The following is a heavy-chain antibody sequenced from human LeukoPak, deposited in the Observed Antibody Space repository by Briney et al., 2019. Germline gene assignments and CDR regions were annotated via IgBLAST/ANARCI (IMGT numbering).Heavy chain of an antibody. J-gene: IGHJ6*02. V-gene: IGHV1-8*02. CDR2: MNPNRGNT. CDR1: QYNFTSYY. Sequence: GASVKVSCKASQYNFTSYYIHWVRQATGQGLEWMGWMNPNRGNTGYAQKFQDRVTMTRNTSISTAYMELSSLRSEDTAVYYCARGPNYYYYYGMDVWGQGTTVTVSS. CDR3: ARGPNYYYYYGMDV.